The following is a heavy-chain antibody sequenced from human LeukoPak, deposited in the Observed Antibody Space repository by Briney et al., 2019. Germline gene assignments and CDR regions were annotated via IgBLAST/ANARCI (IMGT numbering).Heavy chain of an antibody. CDR3: ARGSYDLDY. CDR2: ITGHSSTI. J-gene: IGHJ4*02. V-gene: IGHV3-48*04. D-gene: IGHD5-12*01. CDR1: GFTFSSYS. Sequence: GGSLRLSCAASGFTFSSYSMNWVRQAPGKGLEWVSYITGHSSTIYYADSVKGRFTISSDNAKNSLSLQMNSLRAEDTALYYCARGSYDLDYWGQGTLVTVSS.